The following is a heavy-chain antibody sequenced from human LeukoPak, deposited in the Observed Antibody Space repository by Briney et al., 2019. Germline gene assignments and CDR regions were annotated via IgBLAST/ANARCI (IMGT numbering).Heavy chain of an antibody. Sequence: SETLSLTCAVYGGSFRGYYWSSIRQTPGKGLEWIGEINHSGSTNYNPSLKSRVTISVDTSKNQFSLKLSSVTAADTAVYYCARARDYYDSSHSYWGQGTLVTVSS. CDR2: INHSGST. D-gene: IGHD3-22*01. J-gene: IGHJ4*02. CDR1: GGSFRGYY. V-gene: IGHV4-34*01. CDR3: ARARDYYDSSHSY.